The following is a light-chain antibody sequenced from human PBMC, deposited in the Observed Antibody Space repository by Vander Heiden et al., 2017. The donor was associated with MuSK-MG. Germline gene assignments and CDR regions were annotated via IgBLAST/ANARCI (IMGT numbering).Light chain of an antibody. CDR2: DVS. Sequence: QSALPQPASPSGSPGRSLTISCPVTSSDAGGYNPVSLYHKHPGKAPNLMMYDVSTRPSVVSNRFSGSKSGNTASLTISGLQAEDEADYYCSSYTSSSTLDGVFGGGTKLTVL. V-gene: IGLV2-14*01. J-gene: IGLJ3*02. CDR3: SSYTSSSTLDGV. CDR1: SSDAGGYNP.